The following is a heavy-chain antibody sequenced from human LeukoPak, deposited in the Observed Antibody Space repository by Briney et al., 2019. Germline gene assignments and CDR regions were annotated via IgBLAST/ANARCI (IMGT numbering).Heavy chain of an antibody. V-gene: IGHV5-51*01. J-gene: IGHJ3*02. CDR1: GYSFTTYW. D-gene: IGHD2/OR15-2a*01. CDR2: IYPGDSDT. Sequence: GESLKISCKGSGYSFTTYWIGWVRQMPGRGLEWMGIIYPGDSDTRYSPSFQGQVTISADKSISTAYLQWSSLKASDTAMYYCARSPEYDAFDIWGQGTMVTVSS. CDR3: ARSPEYDAFDI.